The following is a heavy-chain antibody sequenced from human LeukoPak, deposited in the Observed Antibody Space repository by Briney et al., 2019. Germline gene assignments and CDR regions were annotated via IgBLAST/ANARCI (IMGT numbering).Heavy chain of an antibody. J-gene: IGHJ4*02. CDR3: ARDPPNYDSSGYYFSG. D-gene: IGHD3-22*01. V-gene: IGHV3-7*01. Sequence: GGSLRLSCAASGFTFSNAWMNWVRQAPGKGLEWVANIKQDGSENYYVDSVKGRFTISRDNAKNSLYLQMNSLRAEDTAVYYCARDPPNYDSSGYYFSGWGQGTLVTVSS. CDR1: GFTFSNAW. CDR2: IKQDGSEN.